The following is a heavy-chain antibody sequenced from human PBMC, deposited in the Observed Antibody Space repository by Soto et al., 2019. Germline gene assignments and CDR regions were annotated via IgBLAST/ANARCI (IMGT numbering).Heavy chain of an antibody. D-gene: IGHD1-20*01. Sequence: QVQLVQSGAEVEKPGASVKVSCQASGYKFNTYDINWVRQATGQGLEWMGWMSPSSGNTGYAQKFQGRVTMTRDTSVSTAYMDLNSLTSDDTAVYYCARGITQGYDYWGQGTPVTVSS. CDR2: MSPSSGNT. V-gene: IGHV1-8*02. CDR1: GYKFNTYD. J-gene: IGHJ4*02. CDR3: ARGITQGYDY.